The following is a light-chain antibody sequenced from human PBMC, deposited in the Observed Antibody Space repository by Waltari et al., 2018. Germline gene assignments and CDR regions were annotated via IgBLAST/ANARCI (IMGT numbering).Light chain of an antibody. CDR2: KGT. Sequence: QTVVTQAPSLSVSPGGTVTLPCALTSGSVSTTSYATWYQQTPGQPPRTLVYKGTSRSSGVPDRFSGSVLGNTVALTITGAQADDESNYYCSLYMGSGIWVFGGGTKLTVL. CDR3: SLYMGSGIWV. J-gene: IGLJ3*02. CDR1: SGSVSTTSY. V-gene: IGLV8-61*01.